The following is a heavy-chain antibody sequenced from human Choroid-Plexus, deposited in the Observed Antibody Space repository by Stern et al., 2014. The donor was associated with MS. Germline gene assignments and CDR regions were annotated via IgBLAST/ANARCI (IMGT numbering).Heavy chain of an antibody. D-gene: IGHD2/OR15-2a*01. CDR3: AKDRQYLTYFFDH. J-gene: IGHJ5*02. V-gene: IGHV3-30*18. CDR1: GFTLGSCA. Sequence: VQLVESGGGVVKPGRPLRLSCVASGFTLGSCAMNWVRQAPGKGMEWVAGVSYDGSNKYYADSVKGRFTISRDNSQNTLYMQMSSLRPEDTAVYYCAKDRQYLTYFFDHWGQGSLVTVSS. CDR2: VSYDGSNK.